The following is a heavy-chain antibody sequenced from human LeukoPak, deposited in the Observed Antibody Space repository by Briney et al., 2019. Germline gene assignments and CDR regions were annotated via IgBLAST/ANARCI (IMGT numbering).Heavy chain of an antibody. J-gene: IGHJ6*02. CDR2: ISSSGRTI. V-gene: IGHV3-48*03. CDR3: ARGDGYCSSTSCYAGPSYGLDV. Sequence: PGGSLRLSCAASGFTFSSYEFNWVRQAPGKGLEWVSYISSSGRTIFYADSVKGRFTISRDNAKNSLCLQMNSLRAEDTAVYHCARGDGYCSSTSCYAGPSYGLDVWGQGTTVTVSS. CDR1: GFTFSSYE. D-gene: IGHD2-2*03.